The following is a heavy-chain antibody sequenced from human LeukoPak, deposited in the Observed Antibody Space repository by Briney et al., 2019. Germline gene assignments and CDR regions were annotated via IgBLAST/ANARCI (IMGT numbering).Heavy chain of an antibody. Sequence: SETLSLTCAVSGGSISSSTYSWSWIRQPPGKGLEWIGYIYYSGTTYYNPSLKSRVTISVDTSKNQFSLKLSSVTAADTAVYYCARDGTYYYAFDIWGQGTMVTVSS. V-gene: IGHV4-30-4*07. D-gene: IGHD3-10*01. CDR2: IYYSGTT. CDR3: ARDGTYYYAFDI. CDR1: GGSISSSTYS. J-gene: IGHJ3*02.